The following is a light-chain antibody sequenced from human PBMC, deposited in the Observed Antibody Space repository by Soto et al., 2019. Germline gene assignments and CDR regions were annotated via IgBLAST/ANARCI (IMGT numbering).Light chain of an antibody. CDR2: GAS. Sequence: EIVMTQSRATRCVSXGXRATLSCSASQSVSSSLAWYQQKPGQAPRLLIYGASTRATGIPVRFSGRGSGTEFTLTISSLQSEDFAVYYCQQHNNWPPSITFGQGTRLEIK. V-gene: IGKV3-15*01. J-gene: IGKJ5*01. CDR3: QQHNNWPPSIT. CDR1: QSVSSS.